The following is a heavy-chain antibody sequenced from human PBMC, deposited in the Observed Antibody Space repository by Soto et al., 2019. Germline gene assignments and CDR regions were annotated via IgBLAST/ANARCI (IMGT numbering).Heavy chain of an antibody. J-gene: IGHJ6*02. CDR3: ARSQGSSTSLEIDYYYYYGMDV. CDR1: GGTFSSYA. Sequence: QVQLVQSGAEVKKPGSSVKVSCKASGGTFSSYAISWVRQAPGQGLEWMGGIIPISETTNYAQKFQGRGTITADESNSTAYMELSSLRSEDTAVYYCARSQGSSTSLEIDYYYYYGMDVWGQGTTVTVSS. CDR2: IIPISETT. V-gene: IGHV1-69*01. D-gene: IGHD2-2*01.